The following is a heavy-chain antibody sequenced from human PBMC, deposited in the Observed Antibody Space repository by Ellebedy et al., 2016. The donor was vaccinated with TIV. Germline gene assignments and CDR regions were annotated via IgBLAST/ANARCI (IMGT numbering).Heavy chain of an antibody. CDR3: ARDPALPRGRFDT. Sequence: MPSETLSLTCTVSGGSISNSDYYWNWIRQPPGKGLEWIGSIYYSGRAYYNPSPRSRVTVSVDTSKNQFSLNLRSVTAADTAVDYCARDPALPRGRFDTWGQGTLVTVSS. CDR2: IYYSGRA. V-gene: IGHV4-39*07. J-gene: IGHJ5*02. CDR1: GGSISNSDYY.